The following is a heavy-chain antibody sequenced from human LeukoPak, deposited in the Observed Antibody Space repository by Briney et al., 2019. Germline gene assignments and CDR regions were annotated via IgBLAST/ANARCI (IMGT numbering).Heavy chain of an antibody. CDR1: GYTFTGYY. J-gene: IGHJ4*02. CDR2: INPNSGGT. D-gene: IGHD2-2*01. Sequence: ASVKVSCKASGYTFTGYYMHWVRQAPGQGLEWMGWINPNSGGTNYAQKFQGRVTMTRDTSISTAYMELSRLRSDDTAVYYCARVLAVPAATPFDYWAQGTLVTVSS. CDR3: ARVLAVPAATPFDY. V-gene: IGHV1-2*02.